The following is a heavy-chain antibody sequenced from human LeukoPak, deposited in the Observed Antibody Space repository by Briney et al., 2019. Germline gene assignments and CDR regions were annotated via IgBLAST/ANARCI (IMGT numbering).Heavy chain of an antibody. CDR3: ARAELRDGLDY. Sequence: ASVKVSCKASGGTFSSYAISWVRQAPGQGLEWMGGIIPIFGTANYAQKFQGRVTITTDESTSTAYMELSRLRSDDTAVYYCARAELRDGLDYWGQGTLVTVSS. V-gene: IGHV1-69*05. CDR2: IIPIFGTA. D-gene: IGHD1-26*01. J-gene: IGHJ4*02. CDR1: GGTFSSYA.